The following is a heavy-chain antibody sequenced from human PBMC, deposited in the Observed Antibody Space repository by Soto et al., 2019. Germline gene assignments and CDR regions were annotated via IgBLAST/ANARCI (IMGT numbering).Heavy chain of an antibody. Sequence: EVQLLESGGGLVQPGGSLRLSCAASGFTFSSYAMNWVRQAPGKGLEWVSAISGSGGSTYYADSVKGRFTISRDNSKNTLYLQMNSVRAEDTAVYYCAKTPIAYILTGYQGYFDLWGRGTLVTVSS. J-gene: IGHJ2*01. CDR3: AKTPIAYILTGYQGYFDL. V-gene: IGHV3-23*01. D-gene: IGHD3-9*01. CDR1: GFTFSSYA. CDR2: ISGSGGST.